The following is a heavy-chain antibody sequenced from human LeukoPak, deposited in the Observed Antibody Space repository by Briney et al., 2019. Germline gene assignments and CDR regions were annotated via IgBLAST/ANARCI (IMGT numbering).Heavy chain of an antibody. CDR2: ISSRGTTM. CDR3: ASSYSSDWSSRWIDY. CDR1: GFTFSSYD. D-gene: IGHD6-19*01. V-gene: IGHV3-48*01. Sequence: GGSLRLSCAASGFTFSSYDMNWVRQAPGKGPEWVSYISSRGTTMYYADSVKGRFTISRDNAKKSLDLQMNSLRAEDTAVYYCASSYSSDWSSRWIDYWGQGTLVTVSS. J-gene: IGHJ4*02.